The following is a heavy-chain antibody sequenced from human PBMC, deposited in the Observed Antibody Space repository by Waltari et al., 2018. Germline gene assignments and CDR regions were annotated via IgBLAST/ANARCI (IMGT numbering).Heavy chain of an antibody. CDR1: GYTFPNYW. J-gene: IGHJ4*02. CDR2: IYPGGSDI. D-gene: IGHD2-15*01. CDR3: ARRDCSGGICYWPY. Sequence: EVQLVQSGAEVKKPGESLKISCKGSGYTFPNYWIGWVRQMPGKGLEWMGIIYPGGSDIRYSPSLEGQVIISADKSTRTAYLQWSSLKASDTAIYYCARRDCSGGICYWPYWGQGTLVTVSS. V-gene: IGHV5-51*01.